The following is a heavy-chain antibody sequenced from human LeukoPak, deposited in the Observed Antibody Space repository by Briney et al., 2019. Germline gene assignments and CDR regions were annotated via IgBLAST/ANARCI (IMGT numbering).Heavy chain of an antibody. CDR1: RGTFSSYT. CDR3: ASPPINNYDCSGYHPY. V-gene: IGHV1-69*02. Sequence: ASVKASCKASRGTFSSYTISWVRQAPGQGLEWMGRIIPILGIANYAQKFQGRVTITAEKSTSTAYMELSSLRSEDTAVYYCASPPINNYDCSGYHPYWGQGTLVTVSS. J-gene: IGHJ4*02. CDR2: IIPILGIA. D-gene: IGHD3-22*01.